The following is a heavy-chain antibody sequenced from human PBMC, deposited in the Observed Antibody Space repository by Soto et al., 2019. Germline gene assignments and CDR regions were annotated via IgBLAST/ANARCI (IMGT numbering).Heavy chain of an antibody. Sequence: QVQLVESGGGVVQPGRSLRLSCAASGFTFSSYAMHWVRQAPGKGLEWVAVISYDGSNKYYADSVKGRFTISRDNSKNTLYLQMNSLRAEDTAVYYCARDRASIAAAQYNWFDPWGQGTLVTVSS. J-gene: IGHJ5*02. CDR3: ARDRASIAAAQYNWFDP. D-gene: IGHD6-13*01. V-gene: IGHV3-30-3*01. CDR1: GFTFSSYA. CDR2: ISYDGSNK.